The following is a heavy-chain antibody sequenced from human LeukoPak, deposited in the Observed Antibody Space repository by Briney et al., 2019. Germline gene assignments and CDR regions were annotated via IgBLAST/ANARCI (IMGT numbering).Heavy chain of an antibody. Sequence: PGGSLRLSCAASGFNFSSYGMHWVRQAAGKGLEWVTSIWFDGSNIHYADSVKGRVIISRDNSKSALYLQMNILRAEDTAIYYCARDSLPMAVTGPFDHWGQGALVTVSS. D-gene: IGHD6-19*01. V-gene: IGHV3-33*01. CDR3: ARDSLPMAVTGPFDH. CDR1: GFNFSSYG. CDR2: IWFDGSNI. J-gene: IGHJ4*02.